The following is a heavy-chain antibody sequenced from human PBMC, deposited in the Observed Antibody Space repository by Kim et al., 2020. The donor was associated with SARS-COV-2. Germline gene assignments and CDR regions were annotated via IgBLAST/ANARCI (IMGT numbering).Heavy chain of an antibody. CDR2: IWYDGSNK. D-gene: IGHD3-10*01. Sequence: GGSLRLSCAASGFTFSSYGMHWVRQAPGKGLEWVAVIWYDGSNKYYADSVKGRFTISRDNSKNTLYLQMNSLRAEDTAVYYCAKTSGYYGSGSYYILDYWGQGTLVTVSS. J-gene: IGHJ4*02. V-gene: IGHV3-33*06. CDR3: AKTSGYYGSGSYYILDY. CDR1: GFTFSSYG.